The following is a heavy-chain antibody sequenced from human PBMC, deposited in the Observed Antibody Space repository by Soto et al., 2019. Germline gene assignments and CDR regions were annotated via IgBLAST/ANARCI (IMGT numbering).Heavy chain of an antibody. CDR3: ARIRGFWNGYDADY. CDR1: GSTFTSYY. J-gene: IGHJ4*02. CDR2: INLSGGRT. V-gene: IGHV1-46*01. D-gene: IGHD3-3*01. Sequence: ASVKVSCKASGSTFTSYYMHWVRQAPGQGLEWMGIINLSGGRTTYAQKFQGRVTMTRDTSTSTVYMELSSLRSEDTALYYCARIRGFWNGYDADYWGQGTLVTVSS.